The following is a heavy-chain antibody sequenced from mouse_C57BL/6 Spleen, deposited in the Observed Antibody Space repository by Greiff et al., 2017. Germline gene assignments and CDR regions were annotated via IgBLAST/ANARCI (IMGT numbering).Heavy chain of an antibody. Sequence: QVQLKESGAELVKPGASVKMSCKASGYTFTSYWITWVKQRPGQGLEWIGDIYPGSGSTNYNEKFKSKATLTVDTSSSTAYMQLSSLTSEDSAVYDCARGAYCYGSGRYYAMDYWGQGTSVTVSS. CDR3: ARGAYCYGSGRYYAMDY. V-gene: IGHV1-55*01. J-gene: IGHJ4*01. CDR2: IYPGSGST. D-gene: IGHD1-1*01. CDR1: GYTFTSYW.